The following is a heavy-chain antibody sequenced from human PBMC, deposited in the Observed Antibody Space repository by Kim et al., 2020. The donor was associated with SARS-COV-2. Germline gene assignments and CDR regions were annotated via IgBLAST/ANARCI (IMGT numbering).Heavy chain of an antibody. J-gene: IGHJ4*02. D-gene: IGHD3-22*01. CDR3: ARMIRSRFDY. CDR2: ST. Sequence: STNYTPSLKSRVTISVDTSKNQFSLKLSSVTAADTAVYYCARMIRSRFDYWGQGTLVTVSS. V-gene: IGHV4-59*01.